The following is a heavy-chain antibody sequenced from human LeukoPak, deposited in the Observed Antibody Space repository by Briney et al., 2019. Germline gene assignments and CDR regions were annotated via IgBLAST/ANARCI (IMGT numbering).Heavy chain of an antibody. Sequence: GESLKISCKGSGYSFISYWIGWVRQTPGKGLEWMGIIYPGDSDIRYSPSFQGQVTISADKSISTAYLRWSSLKASDTAMYYCARHTRDCSNGVCWFDPWGQGTLVTVSS. CDR3: ARHTRDCSNGVCWFDP. CDR1: GYSFISYW. J-gene: IGHJ5*02. D-gene: IGHD2-8*01. CDR2: IYPGDSDI. V-gene: IGHV5-51*01.